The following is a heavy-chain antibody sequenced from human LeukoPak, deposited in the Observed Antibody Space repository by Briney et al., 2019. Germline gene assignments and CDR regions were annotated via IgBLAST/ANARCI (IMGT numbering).Heavy chain of an antibody. Sequence: GSSVKVSRKTSGGTFSTYAISWVRQAPGQGLEWMGEIIPIFGTTNYAQKFQGRVTITADESTSTAYMELSSLSSDDTAVYYCVRDAPTGGYSSTWYTPKTNYYYILDVWGQGTTVTVSS. CDR2: IIPIFGTT. CDR1: GGTFSTYA. D-gene: IGHD6-13*01. J-gene: IGHJ6*02. V-gene: IGHV1-69*01. CDR3: VRDAPTGGYSSTWYTPKTNYYYILDV.